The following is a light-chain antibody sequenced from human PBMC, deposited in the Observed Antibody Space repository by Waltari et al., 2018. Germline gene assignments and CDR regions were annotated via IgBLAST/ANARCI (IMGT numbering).Light chain of an antibody. Sequence: DIQLTQSPPSLSASVGDRVTITCQACKDIGGSLNWYQQQPGTAPKVLIYDGSNLEAGVPSRFSGSRSGTDFTLTISSLQPDDIATYFCQQHDNFPFTFGPGTKVEIK. CDR1: KDIGGS. J-gene: IGKJ3*01. CDR2: DGS. CDR3: QQHDNFPFT. V-gene: IGKV1-33*01.